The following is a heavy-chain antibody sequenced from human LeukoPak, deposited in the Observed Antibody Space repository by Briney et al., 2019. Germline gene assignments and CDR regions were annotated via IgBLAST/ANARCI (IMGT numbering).Heavy chain of an antibody. V-gene: IGHV4-31*03. CDR2: IDYRGNT. J-gene: IGHJ5*02. CDR3: AQNGQSGFSFDP. CDR1: GGSVSSGRYY. Sequence: PSETLSLTCTVPGGSVSSGRYYWSWLRQHPGKGLEWIGYIDYRGNTHYNPSLESRVTISVDTSRNQFSLKLSSVTAADTAVYYCAQNGQSGFSFDPWGQGTLVTVSS. D-gene: IGHD2-8*01.